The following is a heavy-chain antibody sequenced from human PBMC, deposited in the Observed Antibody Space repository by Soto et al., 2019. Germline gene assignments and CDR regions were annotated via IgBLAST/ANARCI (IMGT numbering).Heavy chain of an antibody. J-gene: IGHJ2*01. CDR2: ISGSGGST. V-gene: IGHV3-23*01. CDR3: ASGEQQLVRWYFDL. Sequence: EVQLLESGGGLVQPGGSLRLSCAASGFTFSSYAMSWVRQAPGKGLEWVSAISGSGGSTYYADSVKGRFTISRDNSKNTLYLQMTSLRAEDTAVYYCASGEQQLVRWYFDLWGRGTLVTVSS. CDR1: GFTFSSYA. D-gene: IGHD6-13*01.